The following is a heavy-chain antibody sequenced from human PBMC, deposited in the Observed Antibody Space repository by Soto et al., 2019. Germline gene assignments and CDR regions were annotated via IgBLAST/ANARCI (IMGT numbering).Heavy chain of an antibody. CDR3: AKAHVVVVAGSTFDY. Sequence: SETLSLTCTVSGYSISSGSYWGWIRQPPGKGPEWIASIYHGGTTFYNPSLKSRVTVSVDKSNNQFSLKLRSVTAADTAVYYCAKAHVVVVAGSTFDYWGHGTLVTVSS. CDR1: GYSISSGSY. CDR2: IYHGGTT. V-gene: IGHV4-38-2*02. D-gene: IGHD2-21*02. J-gene: IGHJ4*01.